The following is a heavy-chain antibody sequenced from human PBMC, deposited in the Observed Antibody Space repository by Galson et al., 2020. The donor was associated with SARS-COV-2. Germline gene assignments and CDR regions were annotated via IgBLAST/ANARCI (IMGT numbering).Heavy chain of an antibody. CDR2: ISSSSSYI. D-gene: IGHD2-2*01. V-gene: IGHV3-21*01. CDR3: ARKGPLVPGVPPYYYYFIDV. Sequence: GGSLRLSCEVSGFTFSDYSMSWVRQAPGKGLEWVSSISSSSSYIYYAASVKGRLTISRDNAKNSLYLQMNNLRVADTAVYYCARKGPLVPGVPPYYYYFIDVWGKGTTVSVSS. J-gene: IGHJ6*03. CDR1: GFTFSDYS.